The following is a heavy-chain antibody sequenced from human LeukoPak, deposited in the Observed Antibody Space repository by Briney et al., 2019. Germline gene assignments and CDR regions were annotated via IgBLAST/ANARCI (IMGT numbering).Heavy chain of an antibody. CDR2: INPNSGGT. J-gene: IGHJ5*02. V-gene: IGHV1-2*02. Sequence: GASVKVSCKASGYTFTGYYMHWVRQAPGQGLEWMGWINPNSGGTSYAQKFQGRVTMTRDTSISTAYMELSRLRSDDTAVYYCARERQQPIGPGDFNWFDPWGQGTLVTVSS. D-gene: IGHD6-13*01. CDR1: GYTFTGYY. CDR3: ARERQQPIGPGDFNWFDP.